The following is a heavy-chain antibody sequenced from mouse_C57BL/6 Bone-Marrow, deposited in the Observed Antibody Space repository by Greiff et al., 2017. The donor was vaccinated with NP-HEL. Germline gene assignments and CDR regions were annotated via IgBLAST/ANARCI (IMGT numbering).Heavy chain of an antibody. V-gene: IGHV2-2*01. CDR3: ASRSGIYYDYDVAWFAY. D-gene: IGHD2-4*01. CDR2: IWSGGST. J-gene: IGHJ3*01. CDR1: GFSLTSYG. Sequence: VQGVESGPGLVQPSQSLSITCTVSGFSLTSYGVHWVRQSPGKGLEWLGVIWSGGSTDYNAAFISRLSISKDNSKSQVFFKMNSLQADDTAIYYCASRSGIYYDYDVAWFAYWGQGTLVTVSA.